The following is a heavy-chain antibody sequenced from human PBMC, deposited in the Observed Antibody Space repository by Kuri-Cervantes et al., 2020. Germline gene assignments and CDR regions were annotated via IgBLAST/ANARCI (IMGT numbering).Heavy chain of an antibody. D-gene: IGHD3-3*01. J-gene: IGHJ6*03. CDR2: VNHRSA. CDR1: GGSISSTSHY. V-gene: IGHV4-39*01. CDR3: ARGHRATSRFYYYLDV. Sequence: SETLSLTCTVSGGSISSTSHYWGWIRQPPGKGLEWIGEVNHRSANYNPSLESRVTISIDTSSKQFSLRLTSVTAADTAVYYCARGHRATSRFYYYLDVWGRGTTVTVSS.